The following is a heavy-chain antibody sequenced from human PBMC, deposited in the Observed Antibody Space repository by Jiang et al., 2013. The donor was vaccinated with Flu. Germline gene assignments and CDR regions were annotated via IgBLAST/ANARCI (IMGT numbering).Heavy chain of an antibody. CDR2: ISSSGSTI. Sequence: LEWVSYISSSGSTIYYADSVKGRFTISRDNARNSLYLQMNSLRAEDTAVYYCARDYRQLAKVDYWGQGTLVTVSS. J-gene: IGHJ4*02. V-gene: IGHV3-11*01. CDR3: ARDYRQLAKVDY. D-gene: IGHD6-13*01.